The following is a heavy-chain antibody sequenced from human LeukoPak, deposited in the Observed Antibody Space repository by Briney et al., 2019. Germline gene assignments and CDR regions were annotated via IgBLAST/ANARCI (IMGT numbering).Heavy chain of an antibody. CDR3: ARGGLDPVDY. Sequence: GGSLRLSCEVSGFTFSSYWMHWVRQAPGKGPVWVSRINTDGSRTVYAVSVRGRFTISRDNAKNTVYLQMYSLRAEDTAVYYCARGGLDPVDYWGQGTLVTVSS. D-gene: IGHD6-19*01. CDR1: GFTFSSYW. J-gene: IGHJ4*02. V-gene: IGHV3-74*01. CDR2: INTDGSRT.